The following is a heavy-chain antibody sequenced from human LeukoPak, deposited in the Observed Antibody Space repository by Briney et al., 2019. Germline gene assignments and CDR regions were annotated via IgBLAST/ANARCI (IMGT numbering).Heavy chain of an antibody. D-gene: IGHD3-22*01. V-gene: IGHV4-4*07. CDR3: ARATMIVATNWFDP. J-gene: IGHJ5*02. CDR2: IYTSGST. Sequence: SETLSLTCTVSGGSISSYYWSWIRQPAGKGLEWIGRIYTSGSTNYNPSLKSRVTMSVDTSKNQFSLKLSSVTAADTAVYYCARATMIVATNWFDPWGQGTLVTVSS. CDR1: GGSISSYY.